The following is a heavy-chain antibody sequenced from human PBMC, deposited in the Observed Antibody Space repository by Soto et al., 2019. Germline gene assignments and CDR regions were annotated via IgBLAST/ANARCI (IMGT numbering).Heavy chain of an antibody. CDR1: GFTFSSYS. CDR2: ISSSSSYI. V-gene: IGHV3-21*01. J-gene: IGHJ4*02. Sequence: GGSLRLSCAASGFTFSSYSMNWVRQAPGKGLEWVSSISSSSSYIYYADSVKGRFTISRDNAKNSLYLQMNSLRAEDTAVYYCASDGSGWYSDFDYWGQGTLVTVSS. CDR3: ASDGSGWYSDFDY. D-gene: IGHD6-19*01.